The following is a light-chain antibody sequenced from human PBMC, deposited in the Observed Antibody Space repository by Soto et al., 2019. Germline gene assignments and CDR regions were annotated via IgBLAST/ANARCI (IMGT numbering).Light chain of an antibody. J-gene: IGKJ4*01. CDR3: QQFSSYPLT. CDR1: QSVSSY. Sequence: EIVLTQSPATLSLSPGERATLSCRSSQSVSSYLAWYQQKPGQAPRLLIYGASIRATGIPDRFSGGGSGTDFTLTISRLEPEDFAVYYCQQFSSYPLTFGGGTKVDIK. V-gene: IGKV3-20*01. CDR2: GAS.